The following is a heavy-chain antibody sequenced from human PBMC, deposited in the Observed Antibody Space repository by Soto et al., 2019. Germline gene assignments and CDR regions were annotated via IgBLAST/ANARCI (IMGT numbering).Heavy chain of an antibody. D-gene: IGHD3-9*01. CDR1: GFTFRGHW. V-gene: IGHV3-7*01. Sequence: EVQLVESGGGLVQPGGSLILPCAASGFTFRGHWMSGVRQAPGKGLEWVANIKEDGSEEYYVDSVRGRFTISRDNAKNFLYLQMNSLRVENTAVDYCVRIKPGCYDYFDNWGQGTLVTVSS. J-gene: IGHJ4*02. CDR2: IKEDGSEE. CDR3: VRIKPGCYDYFDN.